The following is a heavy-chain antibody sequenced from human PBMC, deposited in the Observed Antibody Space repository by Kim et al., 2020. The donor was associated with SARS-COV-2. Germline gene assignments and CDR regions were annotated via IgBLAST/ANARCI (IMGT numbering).Heavy chain of an antibody. Sequence: GGSLRLSCAASGFTFSSYAMHWVRQAPGKGLEWVAVISYDGSNKYYADSVKGRFTISRDNSKNTLYLQMNSLRAEDTAVYYCARDLRVGGSYQGAAQYFQHWGQGTLVTVSS. J-gene: IGHJ1*01. D-gene: IGHD1-26*01. CDR1: GFTFSSYA. CDR3: ARDLRVGGSYQGAAQYFQH. V-gene: IGHV3-30*04. CDR2: ISYDGSNK.